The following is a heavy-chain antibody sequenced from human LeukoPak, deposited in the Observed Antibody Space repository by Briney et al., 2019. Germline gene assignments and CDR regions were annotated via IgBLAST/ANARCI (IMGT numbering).Heavy chain of an antibody. CDR3: ARESLYYYDSSGYLGWFDP. D-gene: IGHD3-22*01. CDR2: INPNSGGT. Sequence: GASVKVSCKASGYNFAGYYIHWVRQAPGQGLEWMGWINPNSGGTNYAQKFQGRVTMTRDTSISTAYMELSRLRSDDTAVYYCARESLYYYDSSGYLGWFDPWGQGTLVTVSS. V-gene: IGHV1-2*02. J-gene: IGHJ5*02. CDR1: GYNFAGYY.